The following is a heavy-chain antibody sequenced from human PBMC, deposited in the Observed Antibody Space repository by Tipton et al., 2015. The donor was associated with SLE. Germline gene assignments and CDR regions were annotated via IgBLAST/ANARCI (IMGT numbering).Heavy chain of an antibody. Sequence: TLSLTCTVSGASVSSSVYSWGWIRQPPGKGLEWIAYIYYFGSTNYNPALNSRVTISVDTSKNQFSLKLNSVTAADTAVYYCTSGSYWRLLDYWGQGTLVTVSS. CDR3: TSGSYWRLLDY. CDR2: IYYFGST. J-gene: IGHJ4*02. CDR1: GASVSSSVYS. V-gene: IGHV4-61*08. D-gene: IGHD1-26*01.